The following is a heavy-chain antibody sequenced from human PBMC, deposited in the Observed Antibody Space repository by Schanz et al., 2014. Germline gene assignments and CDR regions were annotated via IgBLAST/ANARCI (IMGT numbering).Heavy chain of an antibody. CDR3: ARDRDQWDGNYLDY. CDR1: GYTVTYYG. J-gene: IGHJ4*02. CDR2: ISFYDGKT. V-gene: IGHV1-18*01. Sequence: QVHLEQSGAEVKKPGASVKVSCKASGYTVTYYGLNWVRQAPGQGLEWVGWISFYDGKTKFAQKFQGRVSMTTDTSTSTAYMELRSLRSDDTALYYCARDRDQWDGNYLDYWGQGTLVTVSS. D-gene: IGHD1-26*01.